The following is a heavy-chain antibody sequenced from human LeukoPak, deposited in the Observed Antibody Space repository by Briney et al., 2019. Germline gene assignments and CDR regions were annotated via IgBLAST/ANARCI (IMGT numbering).Heavy chain of an antibody. CDR3: ARVSSSGDCYDN. CDR2: INPNGGGT. D-gene: IGHD3-10*01. Sequence: GASVKVSCKASGYTFTGYYIHWVRQAPGQGLEWMGWINPNGGGTNYAQKFQGRVTMTRDTSISTAYMELGGLRYDDTAVYYCARVSSSGDCYDNWGQGTLVTVSS. V-gene: IGHV1-2*02. J-gene: IGHJ4*02. CDR1: GYTFTGYY.